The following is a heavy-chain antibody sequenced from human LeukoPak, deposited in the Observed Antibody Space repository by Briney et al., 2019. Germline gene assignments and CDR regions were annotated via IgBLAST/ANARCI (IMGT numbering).Heavy chain of an antibody. D-gene: IGHD2-8*01. V-gene: IGHV3-7*01. CDR3: ARQIVLMVYAIPSFGFGY. Sequence: GGSLRLSCAASGFTFSSYWMSWVRQAPGKGLEWVANIKQEGSERYYVDSVKGRFTISRDNAKKSLYLQMNSLRAEDTAVYYCARQIVLMVYAIPSFGFGYWGQGTLVTVSS. J-gene: IGHJ4*02. CDR1: GFTFSSYW. CDR2: IKQEGSER.